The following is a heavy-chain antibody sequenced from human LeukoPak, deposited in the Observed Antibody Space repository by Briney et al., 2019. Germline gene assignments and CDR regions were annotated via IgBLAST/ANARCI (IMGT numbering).Heavy chain of an antibody. CDR1: GFTFSDYY. Sequence: GGSLRLSCAASGFTFSDYYMSWIRQAPGKGLEWVSYIRTSGSTIYNADSVKGRFTISRDNARNTLYLQMNSLRAEDTAIYYCARNNWGIDYWGLGTLVTVSS. CDR3: ARNNWGIDY. D-gene: IGHD1/OR15-1a*01. V-gene: IGHV3-11*04. CDR2: IRTSGSTI. J-gene: IGHJ4*01.